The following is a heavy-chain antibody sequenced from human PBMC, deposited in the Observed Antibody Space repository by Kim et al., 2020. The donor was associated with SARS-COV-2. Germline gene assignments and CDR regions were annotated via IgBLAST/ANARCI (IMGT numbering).Heavy chain of an antibody. D-gene: IGHD2-8*01. Sequence: GGSLRLSCAASGFTFDDYAMHWVRQAPGKGLEWVSGISWNSGSIGYADSVKGRFTISRDNAKNSLYLQMNSLRAEDTALYYCAGVYYYYGMDVWGQGTTGTVSS. CDR2: ISWNSGSI. J-gene: IGHJ6*02. CDR3: AGVYYYYGMDV. CDR1: GFTFDDYA. V-gene: IGHV3-9*01.